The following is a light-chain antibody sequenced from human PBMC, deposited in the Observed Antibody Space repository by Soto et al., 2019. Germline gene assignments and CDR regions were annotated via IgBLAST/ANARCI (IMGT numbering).Light chain of an antibody. CDR1: SSDVGGYNY. CDR2: EVS. Sequence: SALSPPAAVSGSPGQSITISCTGTSSDVGGYNYVSWYQQHPGKAPKLMIYEVSNRPSGVSNRFSGSKSGNTASLTISGLQAEDEADYYCAAYTSSSSYDCGTETKVTVL. J-gene: IGLJ1*01. V-gene: IGLV2-14*01. CDR3: AAYTSSSSYD.